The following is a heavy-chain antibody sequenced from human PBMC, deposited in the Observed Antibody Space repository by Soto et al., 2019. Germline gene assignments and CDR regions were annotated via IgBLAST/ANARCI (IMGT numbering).Heavy chain of an antibody. D-gene: IGHD1-1*01. CDR1: GFTFSTHW. V-gene: IGHV3-7*01. CDR3: ATDSGTSDY. J-gene: IGHJ4*02. CDR2: IKQDGSER. Sequence: GGSLRLSCAASGFTFSTHWMSWVRQAPGKGLEWVANIKQDGSERYYVDSVKGRFTISRDNAKNSLYLQMNSLRGEDTAVYYCATDSGTSDYWGQGTLVTVSS.